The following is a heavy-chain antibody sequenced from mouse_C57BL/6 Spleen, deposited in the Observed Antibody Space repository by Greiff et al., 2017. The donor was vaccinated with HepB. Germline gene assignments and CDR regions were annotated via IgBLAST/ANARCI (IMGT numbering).Heavy chain of an antibody. J-gene: IGHJ1*03. Sequence: EVHLVESGGGLVKPGGSLKLSCAASGFTFSSYAMSWVRQTPEKRLEWVATISDGGSYTYYPDTVKGRFTISTDNAKNNLYLQMSHLKSEDTARYYCARDDDRWDFDVWGTGTTVTVSS. D-gene: IGHD2-12*01. V-gene: IGHV5-4*01. CDR3: ARDDDRWDFDV. CDR1: GFTFSSYA. CDR2: ISDGGSYT.